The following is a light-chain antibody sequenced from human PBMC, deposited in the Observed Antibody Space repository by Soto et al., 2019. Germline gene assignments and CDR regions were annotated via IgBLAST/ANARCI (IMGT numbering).Light chain of an antibody. CDR2: YDS. Sequence: SYELTQPPSVSVAPGKTARITCGGNNIGSKSVHWYQQKPGQAPVLVIYYDSDRPSGIPERFSGSNSGNTATLTISRVEAGDEADYYCQLWDSSSDHWVFGGGTKPTVL. J-gene: IGLJ3*02. CDR1: NIGSKS. V-gene: IGLV3-21*04. CDR3: QLWDSSSDHWV.